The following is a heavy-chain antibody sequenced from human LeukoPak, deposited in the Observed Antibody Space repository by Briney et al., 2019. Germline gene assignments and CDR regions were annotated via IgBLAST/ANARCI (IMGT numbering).Heavy chain of an antibody. D-gene: IGHD2-15*01. J-gene: IGHJ4*02. CDR1: GFTFSSYA. V-gene: IGHV3-23*01. CDR3: AKDPYDIVVVVAALFDY. CDR2: ISGSTGST. Sequence: GGSLRLSCAASGFTFSSYAMSWVRQAPGKGLDWVSAISGSTGSTFYVDSVKGRFTISRDNSKTTLYLQMNSLRAEDTAVYYCAKDPYDIVVVVAALFDYWGQGTLVTVSS.